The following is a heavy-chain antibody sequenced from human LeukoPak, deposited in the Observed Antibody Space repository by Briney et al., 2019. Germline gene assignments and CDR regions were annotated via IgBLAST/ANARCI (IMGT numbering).Heavy chain of an antibody. CDR1: GFTFSSYG. V-gene: IGHV3-30*02. CDR2: IRYDGSNK. D-gene: IGHD1-26*01. J-gene: IGHJ4*02. CDR3: AKDPSVGATNFDY. Sequence: GGSLRLSCAASGFTFSSYGVHWVRQAPGKGLEWVAFIRYDGSNKYYADSVKGRFTISRDNSKNTLYLQMNSLRAEDTAVYYCAKDPSVGATNFDYWGQGTLVTVSS.